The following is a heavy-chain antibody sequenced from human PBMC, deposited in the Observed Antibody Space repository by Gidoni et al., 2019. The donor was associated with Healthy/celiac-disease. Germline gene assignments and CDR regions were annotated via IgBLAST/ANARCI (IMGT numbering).Heavy chain of an antibody. Sequence: QVQLVQSGAEVKKPGASVKVSCKVSGYTLTESSMHWVRQATGKGLEWMGGFDPEDGETIYAQKFQGRVTMTEDTSTDTAYMELSSLRSEDTAVYYCATDTHCSSTSCQYYYYYGMDVWGQGTTVTVSS. CDR1: GYTLTESS. V-gene: IGHV1-24*01. J-gene: IGHJ6*02. CDR2: FDPEDGET. D-gene: IGHD2-2*01. CDR3: ATDTHCSSTSCQYYYYYGMDV.